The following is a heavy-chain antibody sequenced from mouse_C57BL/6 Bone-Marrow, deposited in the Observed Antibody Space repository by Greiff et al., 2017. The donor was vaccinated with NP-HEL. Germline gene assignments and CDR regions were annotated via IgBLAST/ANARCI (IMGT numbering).Heavy chain of an antibody. CDR2: INPYNGGT. CDR3: ARWFAY. Sequence: DVQLQESGPVLVKPGASVKMSCKASGYTFPDYYMNWVKQSHGKSLEWIGVINPYNGGTSYNQKFKGKATLTVDKSSSTAYMELNSLTSEDSAVYYCARWFAYWGQGTRVTVSA. V-gene: IGHV1-19*01. J-gene: IGHJ3*01. CDR1: GYTFPDYY.